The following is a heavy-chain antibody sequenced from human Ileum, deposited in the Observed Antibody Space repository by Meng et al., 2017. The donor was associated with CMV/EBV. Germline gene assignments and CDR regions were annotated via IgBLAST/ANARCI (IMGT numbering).Heavy chain of an antibody. CDR1: VGAFSYFF. V-gene: IGHV4-34*01. J-gene: IGHJ4*02. D-gene: IGHD1-26*01. CDR3: ARGRDFWWEMDY. CDR2: SSHSGNT. Sequence: QRASGLLTPSGTPSPTCAFYVGAFSYFFWCWIRQPPGKGLEWIGESSHSGNTKYNPSLKSRVTISVDASKNQFSLNMRSVTAADTAVYYCARGRDFWWEMDYTGQGTLVTVFS.